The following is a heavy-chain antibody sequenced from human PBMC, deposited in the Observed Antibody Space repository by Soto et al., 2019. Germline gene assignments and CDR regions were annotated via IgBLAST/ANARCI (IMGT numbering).Heavy chain of an antibody. Sequence: PSETLSLTCAVYGGSFSGYYWSWIRQPPGKGLEWIGEINHSGSTNYNPSLKSRVTISVDTSKNQFSLKLSSVTAADTAVYYCARGGSGYCSGGSCYGKYFQHWGQGTLVIVSS. CDR3: ARGGSGYCSGGSCYGKYFQH. V-gene: IGHV4-34*01. CDR1: GGSFSGYY. CDR2: INHSGST. D-gene: IGHD2-15*01. J-gene: IGHJ1*01.